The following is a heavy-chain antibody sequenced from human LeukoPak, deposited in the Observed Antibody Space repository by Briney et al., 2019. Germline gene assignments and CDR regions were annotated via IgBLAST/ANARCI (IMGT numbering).Heavy chain of an antibody. CDR2: INPNSGGT. V-gene: IGHV1-2*02. J-gene: IGHJ4*02. CDR3: ARAALEDIVVVPADY. D-gene: IGHD2-2*01. CDR1: GYTFTGYY. Sequence: ASVKVSCKASGYTFTGYYMHWVRQAPGQGLEWMGWINPNSGGTNCAQKFQGRVTMTRDTSISTAYMELSRLRSDDTAVYYCARAALEDIVVVPADYWGQGTLVTVSS.